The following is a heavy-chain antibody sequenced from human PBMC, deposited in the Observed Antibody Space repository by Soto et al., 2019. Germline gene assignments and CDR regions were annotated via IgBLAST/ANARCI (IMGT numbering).Heavy chain of an antibody. CDR3: TTDSYSTIIIVRFDY. J-gene: IGHJ4*01. V-gene: IGHV3-15*07. CDR1: GFTFTNAW. CDR2: IKSKTDGGTT. Sequence: GGSLRLSCAASGFTFTNAWINWVRQAPGKGLEWVGRIKSKTDGGTTDYAEPVKGRFAISRDDSNNMVYRQMNSLKIEDTAVYYCTTDSYSTIIIVRFDYWGHGTLVTVS. D-gene: IGHD3-22*01.